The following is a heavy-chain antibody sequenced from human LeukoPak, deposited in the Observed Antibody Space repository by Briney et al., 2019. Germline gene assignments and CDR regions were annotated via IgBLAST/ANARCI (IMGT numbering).Heavy chain of an antibody. J-gene: IGHJ6*02. D-gene: IGHD6-13*01. Sequence: SGGPLRLSCAASGFTFSSYAMSWVRQAPGKGLEWVSAISGSGGSTYYADSVKGRFTISRDNSKNTLYLQMNSLRAEDTAVYYCAKGYGYSSSWTSNYYFYGLDVWGQGTTVTVSS. CDR3: AKGYGYSSSWTSNYYFYGLDV. V-gene: IGHV3-23*01. CDR2: ISGSGGST. CDR1: GFTFSSYA.